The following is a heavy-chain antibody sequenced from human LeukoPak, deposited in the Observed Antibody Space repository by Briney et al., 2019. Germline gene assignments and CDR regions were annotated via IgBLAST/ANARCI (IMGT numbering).Heavy chain of an antibody. Sequence: PSQTLSLTCTVSGDDISSRTYFWGWIRQPPGKALEWIGTIYYSGSPYYNSSLESRVAISVDTSKNQFSLRLRSVTAADTAVYFCARLNTNDFWSGYSRSFLDSWGQGTLVTVSS. J-gene: IGHJ4*02. CDR1: GDDISSRTYF. D-gene: IGHD3-3*01. V-gene: IGHV4-39*07. CDR3: ARLNTNDFWSGYSRSFLDS. CDR2: IYYSGSP.